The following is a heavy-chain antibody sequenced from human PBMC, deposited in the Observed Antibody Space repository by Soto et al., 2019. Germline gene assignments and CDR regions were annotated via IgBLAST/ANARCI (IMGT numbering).Heavy chain of an antibody. Sequence: SETLSLTCTVSGGSISSGDYYWSWIRQPPGKGLEWIGYIYYSGSTYYNPSLKSRVTISVDTSKNQFSLKLSSVTAADTAVYYCARVFLLRYPLMDVWGQGTTVTVSS. D-gene: IGHD3-9*01. CDR1: GGSISSGDYY. J-gene: IGHJ6*02. CDR3: ARVFLLRYPLMDV. CDR2: IYYSGST. V-gene: IGHV4-30-4*01.